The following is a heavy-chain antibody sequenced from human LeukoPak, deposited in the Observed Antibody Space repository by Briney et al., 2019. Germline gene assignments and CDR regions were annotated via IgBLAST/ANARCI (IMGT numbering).Heavy chain of an antibody. CDR1: GFTFSTYD. D-gene: IGHD2-8*01. J-gene: IGHJ1*01. CDR2: IWSDGSNK. CDR3: ARGLNLEYFHR. V-gene: IGHV3-33*01. Sequence: GGSLRLSCIVSGFTFSTYDMHWVRQAPGKGLQWVAVIWSDGSNKYYTDSVKGRFTISRDNPKNTLYLQMNNLRAEDTAVYHCARGLNLEYFHRWGQGTLFTVSS.